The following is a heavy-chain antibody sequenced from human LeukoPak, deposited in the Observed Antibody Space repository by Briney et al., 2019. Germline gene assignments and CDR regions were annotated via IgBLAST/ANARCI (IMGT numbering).Heavy chain of an antibody. CDR2: IYYNGNT. CDR1: DGSINSYY. V-gene: IGHV4-59*01. Sequence: SETLSLTCSVSDGSINSYYWNWIRRPPGKGLEWIEYIYYNGNTNYSPSLKSRVTMSVDTSKNLFSLKVSSVTAADTAVYYCARGRSNYYGMDVWGQGTTVTVS. J-gene: IGHJ6*02. CDR3: ARGRSNYYGMDV. D-gene: IGHD1-26*01.